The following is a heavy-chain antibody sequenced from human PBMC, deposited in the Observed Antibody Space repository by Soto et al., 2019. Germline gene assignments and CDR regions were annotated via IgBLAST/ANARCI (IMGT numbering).Heavy chain of an antibody. CDR3: ARGGDTAMPMDV. Sequence: AVKVSCQASGGTFSSYSICWVRQAPGQGLEWMGGIVPILGTANYAQKFQGKVTIPADKSTSTAYMELSSLRSEDTAVYYCARGGDTAMPMDVWGQGTTVTVS. CDR2: IVPILGTA. V-gene: IGHV1-69*06. J-gene: IGHJ6*02. CDR1: GGTFSSYS. D-gene: IGHD5-18*01.